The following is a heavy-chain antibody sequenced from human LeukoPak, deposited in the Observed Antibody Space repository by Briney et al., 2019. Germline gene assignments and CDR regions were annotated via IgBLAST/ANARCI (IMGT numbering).Heavy chain of an antibody. CDR3: ARGSGYYLDFDY. CDR1: GGSISSHY. V-gene: IGHV4-59*11. D-gene: IGHD3-22*01. Sequence: SETLSLTCTVSGGSISSHYWSWVRQPPGKGLEWIGYIYYSGSTNYNPSLKSRVTISVDTSKNQFSLKLSSVTAADTAVYYCARGSGYYLDFDYWGQGTLVTVSS. CDR2: IYYSGST. J-gene: IGHJ4*02.